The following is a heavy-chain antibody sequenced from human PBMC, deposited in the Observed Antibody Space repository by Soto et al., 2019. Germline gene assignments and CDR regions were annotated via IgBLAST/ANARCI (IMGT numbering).Heavy chain of an antibody. CDR2: ISWNSGSI. CDR3: AKSELRFLEAPFY. D-gene: IGHD3-3*01. V-gene: IGHV3-9*01. J-gene: IGHJ4*02. CDR1: GFTFDDYA. Sequence: EVQLVESGGGLVQPGRSLRLSCAASGFTFDDYAMHWVRQAPGKGLEWVSGISWNSGSIGYADSVKGRFTISRDNAKNSLYLQMNSMRAEDTALYYCAKSELRFLEAPFYWGQGTLVTVSS.